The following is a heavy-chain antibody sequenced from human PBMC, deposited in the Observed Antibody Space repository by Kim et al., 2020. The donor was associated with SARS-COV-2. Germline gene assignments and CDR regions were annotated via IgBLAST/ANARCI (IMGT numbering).Heavy chain of an antibody. CDR1: GYSFTDYW. J-gene: IGHJ2*01. V-gene: IGHV5-51*01. CDR2: IYPDDSDT. Sequence: GESLKISCKGSGYSFTDYWIGWVRQMPGKGLEWMGIIYPDDSDTRYSPSFEGQVTISADKSISTAYLQWSSLKASDTAMYYCARPTVTTNWYFDLWGRGTLVTVSS. D-gene: IGHD4-17*01. CDR3: ARPTVTTNWYFDL.